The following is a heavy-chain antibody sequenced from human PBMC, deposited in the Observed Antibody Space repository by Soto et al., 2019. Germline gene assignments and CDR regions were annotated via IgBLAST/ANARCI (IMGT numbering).Heavy chain of an antibody. V-gene: IGHV4-59*01. J-gene: IGHJ6*02. CDR2: IYYSGST. D-gene: IGHD2-21*02. Sequence: SETLSLTCTVSGGSISSYYWSWIRQPPGKGLEWIGYIYYSGSTNYNPSLTSRVTISVDTSKNQFSLKLSSVTAADTAVYYCARDLWGYCGTDCYPLDVWGQGTTVTVSS. CDR1: GGSISSYY. CDR3: ARDLWGYCGTDCYPLDV.